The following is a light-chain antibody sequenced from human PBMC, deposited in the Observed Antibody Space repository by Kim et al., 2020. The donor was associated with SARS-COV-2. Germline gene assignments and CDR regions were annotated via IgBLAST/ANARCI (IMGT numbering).Light chain of an antibody. V-gene: IGLV3-21*04. CDR1: NIGSKS. J-gene: IGLJ2*01. Sequence: SYELTQPPSVSVAPGKTARMTCGGNNIGSKSVHWYQQKPGQAPVLVIYYDSERPSGIPERFSGSNSGNTATLTISRVEAGDEAEYYCEVWDSSSDQPVFCGGTQLTVL. CDR2: YDS. CDR3: EVWDSSSDQPV.